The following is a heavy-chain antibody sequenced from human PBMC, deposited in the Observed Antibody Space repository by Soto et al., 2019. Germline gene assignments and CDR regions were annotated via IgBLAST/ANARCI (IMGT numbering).Heavy chain of an antibody. CDR3: ARDKWQLVRGGSWFDP. D-gene: IGHD6-6*01. Sequence: QVQLVQSGAEVKKPGSSVKVSCKASGGTFSSYAISWVRQAPGQGLEWMGGIIPIFGTANYAQKFQGRATITADKSTSTAYMELSSLRSEDTAVYYCARDKWQLVRGGSWFDPWGQGTLVTVSS. V-gene: IGHV1-69*06. J-gene: IGHJ5*02. CDR1: GGTFSSYA. CDR2: IIPIFGTA.